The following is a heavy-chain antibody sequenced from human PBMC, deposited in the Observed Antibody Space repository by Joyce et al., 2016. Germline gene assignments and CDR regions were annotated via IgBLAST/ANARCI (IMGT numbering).Heavy chain of an antibody. V-gene: IGHV4-30-2*01. CDR1: GDSFTTGGYA. Sequence: QLLLQESGPGLVKTSQTLSLTCAVSGDSFTTGGYAWNRIRQPPGKGLEWIGDIYHSGSTHFTPSLQSRVTISLDRSKSQFSLKLSSVTAADTAVYYCARAPRGPGYFDSWGQGTLVTVSS. CDR2: IYHSGST. J-gene: IGHJ4*02. D-gene: IGHD3-10*01. CDR3: ARAPRGPGYFDS.